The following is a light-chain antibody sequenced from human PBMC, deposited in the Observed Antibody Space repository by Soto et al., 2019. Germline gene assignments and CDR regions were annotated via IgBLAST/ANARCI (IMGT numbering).Light chain of an antibody. Sequence: EIVMTQSPATLSVSPGERATLSCRASQSVSSNLAWYQQKPGQAPRLLIYGASTRATGIPARFSGSGSGTXXXXXISSLQSEDFAVYYCQQYNNWPQTFGQGTKVDI. CDR1: QSVSSN. CDR2: GAS. V-gene: IGKV3-15*01. CDR3: QQYNNWPQT. J-gene: IGKJ1*01.